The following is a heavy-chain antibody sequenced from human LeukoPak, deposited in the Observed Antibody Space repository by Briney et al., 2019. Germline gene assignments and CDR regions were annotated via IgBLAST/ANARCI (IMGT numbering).Heavy chain of an antibody. CDR3: AKGGSSSWDYFDY. J-gene: IGHJ4*02. CDR2: ISAGAVST. Sequence: PGGSLRLSCVVSGFTLSSYAMSWVRQAPGKGLEWVSAISAGAVSTYYADSVKGRFTISRDSSKNTLYLQMNSLRAEDTAVYYCAKGGSSSWDYFDYWGQGTLVTVSS. V-gene: IGHV3-23*01. D-gene: IGHD6-13*01. CDR1: GFTLSSYA.